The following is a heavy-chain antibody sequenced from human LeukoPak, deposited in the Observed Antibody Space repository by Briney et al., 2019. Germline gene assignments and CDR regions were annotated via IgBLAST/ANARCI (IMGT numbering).Heavy chain of an antibody. J-gene: IGHJ3*02. CDR2: ISSNGGST. D-gene: IGHD6-13*01. V-gene: IGHV3-64*01. CDR1: GFTFSSYA. CDR3: ARGIAAAGTRGAFDI. Sequence: GGSLRLSCAASGFTFSSYAMLWVRQAPGKGLEYVSAISSNGGSTYYANSVKGRFTISRDNSKNTLYLQMGSLRAEDMAVYYCARGIAAAGTRGAFDIWGQGTMVTVSS.